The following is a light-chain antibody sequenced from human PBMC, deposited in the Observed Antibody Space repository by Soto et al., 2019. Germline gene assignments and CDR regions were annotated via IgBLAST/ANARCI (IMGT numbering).Light chain of an antibody. V-gene: IGKV4-1*01. J-gene: IGKJ1*01. CDR2: WAS. CDR3: HQYYSSPRT. CDR1: QSVLYSSDNKNY. Sequence: DIVMTQSPDSLAVSLGERATINCKSSQSVLYSSDNKNYLAWYQHKPGQPPNLLIYWASTRESGVPDRFSGSGSGTDFTLTISSLQAEDVAVYYCHQYYSSPRTVGQGTKVDIK.